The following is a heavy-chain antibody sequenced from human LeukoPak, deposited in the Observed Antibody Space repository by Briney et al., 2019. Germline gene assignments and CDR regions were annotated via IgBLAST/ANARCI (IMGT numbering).Heavy chain of an antibody. Sequence: GGSLRFSCAASRFTFSSYWMSWVRQAPGMGLEWVANINQDANETNYVASVKGRFTISRDNAKTSLYLHMNSLRAEDTAVYYCARDSPSGGFDSWGQGTLVTVSS. J-gene: IGHJ4*02. CDR3: ARDSPSGGFDS. CDR2: INQDANET. D-gene: IGHD6-19*01. V-gene: IGHV3-7*01. CDR1: RFTFSSYW.